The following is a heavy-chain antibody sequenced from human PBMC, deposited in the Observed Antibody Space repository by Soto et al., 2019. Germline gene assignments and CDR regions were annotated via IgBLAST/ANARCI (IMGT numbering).Heavy chain of an antibody. CDR1: GYSFTTYG. V-gene: IGHV1-18*01. CDR2: IGGNSGDT. J-gene: IGHJ4*02. Sequence: QVQLVQSGLEVKEPGASVKVSCKASGYSFTTYGVSWLRQAPGQGLEWMGWIGGNSGDTTLAQNFKDRLIMTRDIASTTAFMELRSLRLDDTAVYFCARDWGSKAVSIIADMWGQGTLVTVSS. CDR3: ARDWGSKAVSIIADM. D-gene: IGHD6-19*01.